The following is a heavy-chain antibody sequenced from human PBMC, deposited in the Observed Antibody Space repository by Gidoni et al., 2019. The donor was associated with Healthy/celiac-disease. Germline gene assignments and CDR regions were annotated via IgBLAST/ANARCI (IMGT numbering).Heavy chain of an antibody. D-gene: IGHD6-13*01. Sequence: EVQLLESGGRLVQPGGSLTLSCAASGFTFSSYAMSCVRQAPGKGLEWVSAISSSGGSTYYADYVKGRFTISRDNSKNTLYLQMNSLRAEDTAVYYCAKDLDIAAYYYMDVWGKGTTVTVSS. V-gene: IGHV3-23*01. CDR2: ISSSGGST. CDR3: AKDLDIAAYYYMDV. J-gene: IGHJ6*03. CDR1: GFTFSSYA.